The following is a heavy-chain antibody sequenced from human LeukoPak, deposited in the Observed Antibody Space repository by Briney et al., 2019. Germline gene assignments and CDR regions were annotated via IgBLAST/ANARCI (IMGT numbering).Heavy chain of an antibody. V-gene: IGHV3-49*03. D-gene: IGHD2-2*02. CDR1: GFTFGDYA. Sequence: GGSLRLSCTASGFTFGDYAMSWFRQAPGKGLEWVGFIRSKAYGGTTEYAASVKGGFTISRDDSKSIAYLQMNGLKTEDTAVYYCTRDVYCSSTSCYRGGYWGQGTLVTVSS. CDR2: IRSKAYGGTT. J-gene: IGHJ4*02. CDR3: TRDVYCSSTSCYRGGY.